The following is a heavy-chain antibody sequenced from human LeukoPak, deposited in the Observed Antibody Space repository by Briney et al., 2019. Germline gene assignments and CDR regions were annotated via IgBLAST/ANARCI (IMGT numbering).Heavy chain of an antibody. D-gene: IGHD3-10*01. Sequence: PSETLSLTCTVSGGSISSSNYYWGWIRQPPGKGLEWIGSFYYSGSTNYNPSLKSRVTISVDTSKNQFSLKLSSVTAADTAVYYCARVPMVRGAPDDYWGQGTLVTVSS. CDR3: ARVPMVRGAPDDY. V-gene: IGHV4-39*07. CDR1: GGSISSSNYY. CDR2: FYYSGST. J-gene: IGHJ4*02.